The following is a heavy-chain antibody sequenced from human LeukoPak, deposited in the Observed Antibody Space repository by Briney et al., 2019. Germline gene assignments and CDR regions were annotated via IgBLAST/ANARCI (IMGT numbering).Heavy chain of an antibody. CDR2: INGDGSST. CDR1: GFTFRSSW. J-gene: IGHJ4*02. CDR3: ARGPYYLDS. Sequence: QPGGSLRLSCAASGFTFRSSWMHWVRHAPGKGLVWVSRINGDGSSTSYADSVKGRFTISRDNAKNTLYLQMNSLRAEDTAVYKCARGPYYLDSWGPGTLVTVSS. V-gene: IGHV3-74*01.